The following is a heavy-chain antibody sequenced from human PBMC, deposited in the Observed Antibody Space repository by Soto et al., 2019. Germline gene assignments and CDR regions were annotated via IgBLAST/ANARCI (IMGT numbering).Heavy chain of an antibody. CDR1: GGSFSGYY. CDR3: ARFGPRGYYDFWSGPLGMDV. V-gene: IGHV4-34*01. Sequence: PSETLSLTCAVYGGSFSGYYWSWIRQPPGKGLEWIGEINHSGSTNYNPSLKSRVTISVDTSKNQFSLKLSSVTAADTAVYYCARFGPRGYYDFWSGPLGMDVWGQGATVTVSS. CDR2: INHSGST. J-gene: IGHJ6*02. D-gene: IGHD3-3*01.